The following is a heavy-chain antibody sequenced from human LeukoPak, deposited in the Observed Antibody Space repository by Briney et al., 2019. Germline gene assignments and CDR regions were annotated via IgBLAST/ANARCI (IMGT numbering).Heavy chain of an antibody. J-gene: IGHJ6*02. Sequence: GGSLRLSCAASGFTFSSYAMHWVRQAPGKGLEWVAVISYDGSNKYYADSVKGRFTISRDNSKNTLYLQTNSLRAEDTAVYYCARDHAYYDFWSGYFPYYYYGMDVWGQGTTVTVSS. CDR1: GFTFSSYA. CDR3: ARDHAYYDFWSGYFPYYYYGMDV. D-gene: IGHD3-3*01. CDR2: ISYDGSNK. V-gene: IGHV3-30-3*01.